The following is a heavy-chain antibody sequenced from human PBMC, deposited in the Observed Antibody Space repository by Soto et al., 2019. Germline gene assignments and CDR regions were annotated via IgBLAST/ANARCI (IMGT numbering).Heavy chain of an antibody. CDR1: GGSISSNNW. Sequence: QVQLQESGPGLVKPSGTLSLTCAVSGGSISSNNWWSWVRQPPGKGLEWIGEIYHSGSTNYNPSLERRVTILVDKSKNQFSLNLSSVTAADTAVYYCARRPDYYASSGTFDYWGQGTLVTVSS. V-gene: IGHV4-4*02. CDR2: IYHSGST. CDR3: ARRPDYYASSGTFDY. D-gene: IGHD3-22*01. J-gene: IGHJ4*02.